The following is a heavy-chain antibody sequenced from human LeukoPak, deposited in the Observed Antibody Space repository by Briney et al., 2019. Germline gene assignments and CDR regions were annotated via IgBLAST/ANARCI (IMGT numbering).Heavy chain of an antibody. Sequence: GGSLRLSCAASGFTFSSYSMNWVRQAPGKGLEWVSYISSSSSTIYYADSVKGRFTISRDNAKNSLYLQMNGLRAEDTAVYYCARVWAAAAAISDYWGQGTLVTVSS. CDR3: ARVWAAAAAISDY. D-gene: IGHD6-13*01. CDR1: GFTFSSYS. CDR2: ISSSSSTI. V-gene: IGHV3-48*01. J-gene: IGHJ4*02.